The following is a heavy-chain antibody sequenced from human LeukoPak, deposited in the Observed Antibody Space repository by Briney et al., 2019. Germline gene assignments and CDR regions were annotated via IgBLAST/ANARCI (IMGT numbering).Heavy chain of an antibody. CDR2: IYHGGST. CDR3: ARGPKGGRYYGSGRGYFDY. V-gene: IGHV4-4*02. D-gene: IGHD3-10*01. CDR1: GGSISSSNW. Sequence: PSGTLSLTCAVSGGSISSSNWWSWVRQPPGKGLEWIGEIYHGGSTNYNPSLKSRVTISVDKSKNQFSLKLSSVTAADTAVYYCARGPKGGRYYGSGRGYFDYWGQGTLVTVSS. J-gene: IGHJ4*02.